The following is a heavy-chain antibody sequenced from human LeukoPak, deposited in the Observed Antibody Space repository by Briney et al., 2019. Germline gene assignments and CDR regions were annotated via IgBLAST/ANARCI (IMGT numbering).Heavy chain of an antibody. CDR3: AKDRGRISYYYGMDV. V-gene: IGHV3-23*01. CDR2: ITSGGST. Sequence: GGSLRLSCAASGFTFSTYAMSWVRQAPGKGLEWVSAITSGGSTYYADSVKGRFTISRDNSKNTLYLQMNSLRAEDTAVYYCAKDRGRISYYYGMDVWGQGTTVTVSS. CDR1: GFTFSTYA. J-gene: IGHJ6*02. D-gene: IGHD1-14*01.